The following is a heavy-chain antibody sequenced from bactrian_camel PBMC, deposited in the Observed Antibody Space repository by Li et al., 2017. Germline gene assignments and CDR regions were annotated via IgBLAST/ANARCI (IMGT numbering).Heavy chain of an antibody. CDR1: GYTRSNNC. CDR3: AAYLEGTMSYYSEEDLFCGPEY. D-gene: IGHD4*01. J-gene: IGHJ4*01. Sequence: HVQLVESGGGSVQAGGSLRLSCAASGYTRSNNCMGWFRQGPGKEREGVAFIDKDSGTTVYADSMKGRFTIAQDDAENTVSLQMNNLKPEDTAIYYCAAYLEGTMSYYSEEDLFCGPEYWGQGTQVTVS. V-gene: IGHV3S1*01. CDR2: IDKDSGTT.